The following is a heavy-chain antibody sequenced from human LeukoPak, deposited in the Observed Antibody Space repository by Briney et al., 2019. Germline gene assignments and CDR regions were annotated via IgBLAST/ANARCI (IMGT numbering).Heavy chain of an antibody. CDR1: GYTFTDYY. Sequence: ASVKVSCKASGYTFTDYYLHWVRQAPGQGLEWMGWINPKSGGTNYAQKFQGRVTMTRDTSISTAYMELSRLRSDDTAVYYCARAPYSSGWYLLTYYFDFWGQGTLVTVSS. D-gene: IGHD6-19*01. V-gene: IGHV1-2*02. CDR2: INPKSGGT. J-gene: IGHJ4*02. CDR3: ARAPYSSGWYLLTYYFDF.